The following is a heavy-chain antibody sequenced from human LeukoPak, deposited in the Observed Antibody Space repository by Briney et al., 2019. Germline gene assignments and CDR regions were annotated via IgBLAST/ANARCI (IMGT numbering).Heavy chain of an antibody. Sequence: GGSLRLSCSASGFTITSYAMHWVRQAPGKGLEYVSALSSNGEIKFYADSVRGRFTISRDSSKNTLDLQMSSLRAEDTALYYCVKTYSGTYYDFWGQGTLVTVSS. CDR2: LSSNGEIK. D-gene: IGHD1-26*01. V-gene: IGHV3-64D*06. J-gene: IGHJ4*02. CDR3: VKTYSGTYYDF. CDR1: GFTITSYA.